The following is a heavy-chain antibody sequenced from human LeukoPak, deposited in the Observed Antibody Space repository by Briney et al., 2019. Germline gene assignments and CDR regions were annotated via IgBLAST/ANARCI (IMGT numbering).Heavy chain of an antibody. D-gene: IGHD3-10*01. J-gene: IGHJ4*02. CDR2: INESGST. CDR1: GGSFSAFY. CDR3: AREVSARDGSLGRPFDY. Sequence: SETLSLTCAVYGGSFSAFYWSWIRQPPGKGLEWIGEINESGSTNYNPSLKSRVTISIDKSNNQFSLKLSSVTAADTAVYYCAREVSARDGSLGRPFDYWGQGTLVTVSS. V-gene: IGHV4-34*01.